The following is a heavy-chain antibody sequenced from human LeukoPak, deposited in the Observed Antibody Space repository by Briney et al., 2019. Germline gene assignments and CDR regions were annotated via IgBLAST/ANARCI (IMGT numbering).Heavy chain of an antibody. CDR2: INPNSGGT. J-gene: IGHJ4*02. CDR3: ARAAWDTAMVTFDY. Sequence: ASVKVSCKASGYTFTGYYKHWVRQAPGQGLEWMGRINPNSGGTNYAQKFQGRVTMTRGTSISTAYMELSRLRSDDTAVYYCARAAWDTAMVTFDYWGQGTLVTVSS. D-gene: IGHD5-18*01. V-gene: IGHV1-2*06. CDR1: GYTFTGYY.